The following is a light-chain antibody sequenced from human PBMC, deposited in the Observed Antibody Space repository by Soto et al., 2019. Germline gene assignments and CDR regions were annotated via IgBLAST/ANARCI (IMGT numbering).Light chain of an antibody. CDR3: QQNGSSQS. CDR1: QSVSSSY. V-gene: IGKV3-20*01. CDR2: GAS. J-gene: IGKJ1*01. Sequence: EIVLTQSPGTLSLSPGERATLSCRASQSVSSSYLAWYQQKPGQAPRLLIYGASSRATGIPDRFSGSGSGTDFTLTISRLEAEDFAVYYCQQNGSSQSFGQGTKVEIK.